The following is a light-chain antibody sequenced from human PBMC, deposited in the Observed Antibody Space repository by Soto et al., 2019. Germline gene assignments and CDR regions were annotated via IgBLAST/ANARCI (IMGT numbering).Light chain of an antibody. CDR3: QQRSNWLRT. CDR2: DAS. J-gene: IGKJ3*01. Sequence: EIVLTQSPATLSLSPGERATLPCRASQSVSSYLAWYQQKPGQAPRLLIYDASNRATGIPARFSGSGSGTDFTLTISSLEPEDFEVYYCQQRSNWLRTFGPGTKVDIK. V-gene: IGKV3-11*01. CDR1: QSVSSY.